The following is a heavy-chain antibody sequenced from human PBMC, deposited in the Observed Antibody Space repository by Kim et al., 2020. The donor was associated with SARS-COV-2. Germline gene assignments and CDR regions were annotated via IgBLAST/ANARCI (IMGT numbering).Heavy chain of an antibody. CDR2: ISYDGSNK. Sequence: GGSLRLSCAASGFTFSSYAMHWVRQAPGKGLEWVAVISYDGSNKYYADSVKGRFTISRDNSKNTLYLQMNSLRAEDTAVYYCARDFVVVVAATFHYSYGMDVWGQGTTVTVSS. CDR3: ARDFVVVVAATFHYSYGMDV. D-gene: IGHD2-15*01. V-gene: IGHV3-30-3*01. J-gene: IGHJ6*02. CDR1: GFTFSSYA.